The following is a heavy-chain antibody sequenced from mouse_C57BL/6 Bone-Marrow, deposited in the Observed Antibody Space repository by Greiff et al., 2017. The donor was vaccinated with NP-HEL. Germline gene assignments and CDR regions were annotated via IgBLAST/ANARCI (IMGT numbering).Heavy chain of an antibody. D-gene: IGHD2-3*01. V-gene: IGHV1-52*01. CDR1: GYTFTSYW. J-gene: IGHJ3*01. CDR3: ARKEGAYDGYYGWFAY. Sequence: VQLQQPGAELVRPGSSVKLSCKASGYTFTSYWMHWVKQRPIQGLEWIGNIDPSDSETHYNQKFKDKATLTVDKSSSTAYMQLSSLTSEDSAVYYCARKEGAYDGYYGWFAYWGQGTLVTVSA. CDR2: IDPSDSET.